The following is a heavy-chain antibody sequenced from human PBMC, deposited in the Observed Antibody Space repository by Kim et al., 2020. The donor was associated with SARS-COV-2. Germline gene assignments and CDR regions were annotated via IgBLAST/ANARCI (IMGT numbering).Heavy chain of an antibody. CDR3: ATDEYGGSYSF. CDR2: K. D-gene: IGHD1-26*01. Sequence: KYHVESVKGRFTISRDNAKNSLYLQMNSLSADDTAVYRCATDEYGGSYSFWGQGTLVTVSS. J-gene: IGHJ4*02. V-gene: IGHV3-7*01.